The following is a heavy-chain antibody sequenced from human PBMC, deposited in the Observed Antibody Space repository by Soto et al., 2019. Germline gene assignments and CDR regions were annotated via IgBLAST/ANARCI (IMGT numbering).Heavy chain of an antibody. CDR2: ISNRGDT. CDR3: ERELRYCRGGSCSITGDAYDI. CDR1: GFIVSDTY. V-gene: IGHV3-66*01. J-gene: IGHJ3*02. Sequence: GGSLRLSCTASGFIVSDTYVNWVRQAPGKGLEWVSVISNRGDTHYADSVRGRFSLSRDISDNTLHLQMNNLRVEDTAVYYCERELRYCRGGSCSITGDAYDIWGQGTMVTVSS. D-gene: IGHD2-15*01.